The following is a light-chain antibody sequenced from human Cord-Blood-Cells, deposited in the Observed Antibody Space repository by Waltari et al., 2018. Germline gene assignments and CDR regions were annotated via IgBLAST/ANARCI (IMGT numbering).Light chain of an antibody. CDR3: CSYAGSSTVV. CDR1: SSDVGRYNP. Sequence: QSALTQPAPVSGSPGQSITISCTGTSSDVGRYNPVSWYQQHPGKAPKLMIYEGSKRPSGVSNRFSGSKSGNTASLTISGLQAEDEADYYCCSYAGSSTVVFGGGTKLTVL. V-gene: IGLV2-23*01. J-gene: IGLJ2*01. CDR2: EGS.